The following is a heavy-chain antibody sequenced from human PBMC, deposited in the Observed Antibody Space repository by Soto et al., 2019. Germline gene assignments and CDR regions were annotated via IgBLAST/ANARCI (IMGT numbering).Heavy chain of an antibody. V-gene: IGHV4-59*01. Sequence: QVQLQESGPGLVKPSETLSLTCTVSGGSISGSYWGRIRQTPGKGLEWIGYMYYNGVTNYKPSLESRVTISVDTSKNQFSLKLSSVTAADTAVYYCARDRSAPLGPEWYYFYGLDVWGQGTTVTVSS. CDR3: ARDRSAPLGPEWYYFYGLDV. CDR1: GGSISGSY. J-gene: IGHJ6*02. CDR2: MYYNGVT. D-gene: IGHD3-3*01.